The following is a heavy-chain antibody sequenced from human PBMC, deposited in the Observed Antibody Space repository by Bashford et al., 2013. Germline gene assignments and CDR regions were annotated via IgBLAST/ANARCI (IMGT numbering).Heavy chain of an antibody. D-gene: IGHD1-1*01. CDR2: MSHSGNT. V-gene: IGHV4-59*01. CDR3: ARDNDRYGRTDY. Sequence: SETLSLTCTVSGGSISSYYWGWIRQPPGKGLEWIGYMSHSGNTDYNPSLKSRVAIILDTSKNQFSLIMTSVTTADTAVYYCARDNDRYGRTDYWGQGTLVTVSS. CDR1: GGSISSYY. J-gene: IGHJ4*02.